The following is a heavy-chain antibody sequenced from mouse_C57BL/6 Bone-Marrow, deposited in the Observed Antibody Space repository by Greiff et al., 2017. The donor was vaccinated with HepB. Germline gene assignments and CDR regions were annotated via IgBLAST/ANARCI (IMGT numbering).Heavy chain of an antibody. J-gene: IGHJ3*01. Sequence: EVQVVESGGDLVKPGGSLKLSCAASGFTFSSYGMSWVRQTPDKRLEWVATISSGGSYTYYPDSVKGRFTISRDNAKNTLYLQMSSLKSEDTAMYYCARQGPGVLWGQGTLVTVSA. V-gene: IGHV5-6*01. CDR3: ARQGPGVL. CDR2: ISSGGSYT. CDR1: GFTFSSYG.